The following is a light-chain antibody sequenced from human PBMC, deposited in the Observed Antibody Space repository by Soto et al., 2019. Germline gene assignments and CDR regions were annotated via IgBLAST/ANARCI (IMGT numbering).Light chain of an antibody. CDR3: SSYTNINTRACV. CDR1: SGDIGSYNR. V-gene: IGLV2-14*01. J-gene: IGLJ1*01. Sequence: QSVLTQPASVSGSPGQSITISCTGTSGDIGSYNRVSWYQQHPGKAPKIIIYEVTDRPSGVSNRFSGSKSGNTASLTISGLQAEDEAEDYCSSYTNINTRACVFGTGTQLTVL. CDR2: EVT.